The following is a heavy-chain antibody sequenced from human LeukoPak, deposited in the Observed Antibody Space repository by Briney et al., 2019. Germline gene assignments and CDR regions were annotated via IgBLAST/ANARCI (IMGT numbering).Heavy chain of an antibody. CDR2: IKQDSSER. Sequence: PGESRRLSCRASGFNSGAYWMSWVRQAPGKGLEWVANIKQDSSERYYEDSLRGRFTISRDNARNSLYLQMNSLRAEDTAVYYCAKEEQWLVGYYFDYWGQGTLVTVSS. D-gene: IGHD6-19*01. CDR3: AKEEQWLVGYYFDY. V-gene: IGHV3-7*03. J-gene: IGHJ4*02. CDR1: GFNSGAYW.